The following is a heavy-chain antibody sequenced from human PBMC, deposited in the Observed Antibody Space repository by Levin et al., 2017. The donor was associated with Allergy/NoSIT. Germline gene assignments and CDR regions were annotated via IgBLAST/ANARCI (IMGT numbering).Heavy chain of an antibody. J-gene: IGHJ4*02. V-gene: IGHV4-30-2*01. D-gene: IGHD5-12*01. CDR3: ARRLYSGYDLAGEFDY. Sequence: PSETLSLTCAVSGGSISSGGYSWSWIRQPPGKGLEWIGYIYHSGSTYYNPSLKSRVTISVDRSKNQFSLKLSSVTAADTAVYYCARRLYSGYDLAGEFDYWGQGTLVTVSS. CDR2: IYHSGST. CDR1: GGSISSGGYS.